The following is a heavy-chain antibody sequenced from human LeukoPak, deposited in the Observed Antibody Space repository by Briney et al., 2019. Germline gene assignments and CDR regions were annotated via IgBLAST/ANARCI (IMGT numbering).Heavy chain of an antibody. CDR1: GFTFSSYG. Sequence: GGSLRLSCAASGFTFSSYGMHWVRQAPGKGLEWVAAISYDGSNKYYADSVKGRFTISRDNSKNTLYLQMNSLRAEDTAVYYCAKDSDPGPRAAAGYYYYGMDVWGQGTTVTVSS. J-gene: IGHJ6*02. CDR2: ISYDGSNK. V-gene: IGHV3-30*18. CDR3: AKDSDPGPRAAAGYYYYGMDV. D-gene: IGHD6-13*01.